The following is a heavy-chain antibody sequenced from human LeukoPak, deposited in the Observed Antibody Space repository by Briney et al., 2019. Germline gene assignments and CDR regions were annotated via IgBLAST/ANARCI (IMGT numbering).Heavy chain of an antibody. Sequence: GGSLRLSCVASGFTFSSYWMSWVRQAPGKGLEWVANIKQDGSEKYYVDSVKGRFTISKDNSKNTLYLQINSPRAEDTAVYYCATARGGSSRSGPDYFDYWGQGTLVTVSS. V-gene: IGHV3-7*01. CDR3: ATARGGSSRSGPDYFDY. D-gene: IGHD6-6*01. CDR1: GFTFSSYW. CDR2: IKQDGSEK. J-gene: IGHJ4*02.